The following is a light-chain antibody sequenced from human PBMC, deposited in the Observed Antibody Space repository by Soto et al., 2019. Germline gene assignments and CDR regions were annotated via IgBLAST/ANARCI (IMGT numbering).Light chain of an antibody. V-gene: IGLV2-14*01. CDR2: EVS. J-gene: IGLJ1*01. CDR1: SSDVGAYNY. CDR3: ISYASTSLYV. Sequence: QSTLTQPASVSGSPGQSITISCTGTSSDVGAYNYVSWYQQYPGKAPKVMIFEVSHRPSGVSNRFSGSKSGNTASLTISGLQAEDEADYYCISYASTSLYVFGTGTNVTVL.